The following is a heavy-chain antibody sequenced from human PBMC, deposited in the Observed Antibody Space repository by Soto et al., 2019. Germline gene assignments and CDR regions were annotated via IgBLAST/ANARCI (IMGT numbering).Heavy chain of an antibody. J-gene: IGHJ3*02. CDR1: GGSISSGDYY. D-gene: IGHD3-10*01. CDR2: IYYSGST. V-gene: IGHV4-61*08. CDR3: ARVGTGSGLLWFGELSAFDI. Sequence: SETLSLTCTVSGGSISSGDYYWSWIRQPPGKGLEWIGYIYYSGSTNYNPSLKSRVTISVDTSKNQFSLKLSSVTAADTAVYYCARVGTGSGLLWFGELSAFDIWGQGTMVTVSS.